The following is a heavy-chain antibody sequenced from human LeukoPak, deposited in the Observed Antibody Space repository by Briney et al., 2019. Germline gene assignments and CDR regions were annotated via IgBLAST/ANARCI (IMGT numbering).Heavy chain of an antibody. CDR1: GFTFSSYG. D-gene: IGHD3-22*01. J-gene: IGHJ4*02. Sequence: GGSLRLSCAASGFTFSSYGMHWVRQAPGKGLEWVAVIWYDGSNKYYADSVKGRFTISRDNSKSTLYLQMNSLRAEDTAVYYCARGQKPKYYYDSSGCFDYWGQGTLVTVSS. CDR2: IWYDGSNK. V-gene: IGHV3-33*01. CDR3: ARGQKPKYYYDSSGCFDY.